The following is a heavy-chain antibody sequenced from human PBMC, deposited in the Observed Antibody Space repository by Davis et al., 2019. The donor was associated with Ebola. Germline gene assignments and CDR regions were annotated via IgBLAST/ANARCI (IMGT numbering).Heavy chain of an antibody. V-gene: IGHV3-21*01. CDR2: ISSSSTYI. CDR1: GFTFSTYS. CDR3: ARIGEGPYYDGMDV. J-gene: IGHJ6*02. Sequence: GESLKISCAASGFTFSTYSMNWVRQAPRKGLEWVSSISSSSTYIYSADSLKGRFPISRDDAKNSLYLQMNSLRVEDTAVYYCARIGEGPYYDGMDVWGQGTTVTVSS. D-gene: IGHD3-3*01.